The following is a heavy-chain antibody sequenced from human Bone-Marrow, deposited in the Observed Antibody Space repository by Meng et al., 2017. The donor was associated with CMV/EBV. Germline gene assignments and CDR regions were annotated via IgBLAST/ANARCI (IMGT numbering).Heavy chain of an antibody. Sequence: GGSLRLSCAASGFTFDDYGMSWVRQAPGKGLEWVSGINWNGGSTGYADSVKGRFTISRDNAKNSLYLQMNSLRAEDTAVYYCARAANYDFWSGYYPFDYWGQGTLVTFSS. J-gene: IGHJ4*02. V-gene: IGHV3-20*04. D-gene: IGHD3-3*01. CDR1: GFTFDDYG. CDR3: ARAANYDFWSGYYPFDY. CDR2: INWNGGST.